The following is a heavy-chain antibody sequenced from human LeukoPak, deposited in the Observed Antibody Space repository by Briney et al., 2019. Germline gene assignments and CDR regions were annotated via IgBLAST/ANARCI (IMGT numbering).Heavy chain of an antibody. CDR2: ITSSGSDI. CDR3: AKDGYCSGGSCYLFSYYFDY. Sequence: GGSLRLSCAASGFTFSTYAMNWVRQAPGKGLEWISYITSSGSDIFYADSVKGRFTISRDNSKNTLYLQMNSLRAEDTAVYYCAKDGYCSGGSCYLFSYYFDYWGQGTLVTVSS. CDR1: GFTFSTYA. J-gene: IGHJ4*02. V-gene: IGHV3-23*01. D-gene: IGHD2-15*01.